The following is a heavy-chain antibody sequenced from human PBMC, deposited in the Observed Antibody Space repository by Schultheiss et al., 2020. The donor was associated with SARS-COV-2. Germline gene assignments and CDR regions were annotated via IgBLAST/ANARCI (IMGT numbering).Heavy chain of an antibody. V-gene: IGHV4-34*01. CDR1: GGSFGGYY. CDR2: IYYSGRT. D-gene: IGHD6-13*01. CDR3: ARIPSTYSSRRNYYYYYYGMDV. Sequence: SETLSLTCAVYGGSFGGYYWSWIRQPPGKGLEWIGYIYYSGRTNYNPSLKSRVTISVDTSKNQFSLKLSSVTAADTAVYYCARIPSTYSSRRNYYYYYYGMDVWGQGTTVTVSS. J-gene: IGHJ6*02.